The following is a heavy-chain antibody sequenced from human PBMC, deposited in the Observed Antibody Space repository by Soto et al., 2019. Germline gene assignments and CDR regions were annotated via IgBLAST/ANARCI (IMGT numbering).Heavy chain of an antibody. CDR1: GGSINNYY. Sequence: HLQESGPGLVRPSETLSLTCSVTGGSINNYYWSWVRQSAGKGLEWIGRVFTTGTTDYNPSLKGRFTISVDTSKNQFSLSLRSVTAADTAIYSCARDFNSICDDFADMRWNFDPWGQGTLVTVSS. CDR2: VFTTGTT. V-gene: IGHV4-4*07. D-gene: IGHD3-3*01. J-gene: IGHJ5*02. CDR3: ARDFNSICDDFADMRWNFDP.